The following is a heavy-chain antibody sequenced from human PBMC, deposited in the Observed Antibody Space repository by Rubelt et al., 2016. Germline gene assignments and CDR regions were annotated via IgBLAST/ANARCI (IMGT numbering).Heavy chain of an antibody. J-gene: IGHJ3*02. CDR1: GGSVSSGDYY. V-gene: IGHV4-61*08. CDR2: IYYSGST. D-gene: IGHD3-22*01. Sequence: QVQLQESGPGLVKPSETLSLTCTVSGGSVSSGDYYWSWIRQPPGKGLEWIGYIYYSGSTNYNPSLMRLVTISLDRSKNQFSLKVRSVNAADTAVYYCARDPHYYDSSGYAFDIWGQGTMITVSS. CDR3: ARDPHYYDSSGYAFDI.